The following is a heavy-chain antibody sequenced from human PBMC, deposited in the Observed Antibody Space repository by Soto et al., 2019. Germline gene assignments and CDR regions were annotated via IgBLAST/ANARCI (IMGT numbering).Heavy chain of an antibody. Sequence: VQLVESGGGLAQPGGSLRLSCAASGFTFTTYSMNWVRQAPGKGLEWVSYISTSSNVIYYADSVKGRFTISSDNDQKTLYLQMNSLRDEDSAIYYCARDGGGESSGSAHYYYYGMDVWGQGTAVAVS. CDR1: GFTFTTYS. D-gene: IGHD6-19*01. J-gene: IGHJ6*02. V-gene: IGHV3-48*02. CDR2: ISTSSNVI. CDR3: ARDGGGESSGSAHYYYYGMDV.